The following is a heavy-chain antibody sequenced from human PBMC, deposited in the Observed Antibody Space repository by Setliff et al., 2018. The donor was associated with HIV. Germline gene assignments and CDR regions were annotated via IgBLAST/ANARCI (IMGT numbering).Heavy chain of an antibody. CDR2: IYISRST. Sequence: SETLSLTCTVSGGSVNSQSDYWTWIRQPAGKGLEWLGHIYISRSTNYNPSFKGRVAMSVDRSKNQFSLKLSSVTAADTAVYYCARGSRGYSYAYYYYYMDVWGKGTTVTVSS. CDR3: ARGSRGYSYAYYYYYMDV. V-gene: IGHV4-61*10. D-gene: IGHD5-18*01. CDR1: GGSVNSQSDY. J-gene: IGHJ6*03.